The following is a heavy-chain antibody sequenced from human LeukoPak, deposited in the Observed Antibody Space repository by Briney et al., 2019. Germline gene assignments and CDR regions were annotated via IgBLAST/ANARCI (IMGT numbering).Heavy chain of an antibody. V-gene: IGHV4-59*08. CDR2: VHHSGKT. CDR1: DDSLSRYY. J-gene: IGHJ3*02. CDR3: GRPQVLPPDVFNI. Sequence: SETLSLTCSVSDDSLSRYYWSWIRQSPGKGPEWIGYVHHSGKTDYNPTFKSRVTMSIDTSKNQFSMRLRSVTAADTAVYYCGRPQVLPPDVFNIWGQGTVVTVSS.